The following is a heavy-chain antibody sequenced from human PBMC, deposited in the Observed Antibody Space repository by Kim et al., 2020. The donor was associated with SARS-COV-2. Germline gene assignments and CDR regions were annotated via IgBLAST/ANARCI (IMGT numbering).Heavy chain of an antibody. CDR3: ARQIAAAGSYYFDY. V-gene: IGHV3-33*01. CDR1: GFTFSSYG. CDR2: IWYDGSNK. D-gene: IGHD6-13*01. J-gene: IGHJ4*02. Sequence: GGSLRLSCAASGFTFSSYGMHWVRQAPGKGLEWVAVIWYDGSNKYYADSVKGRFTISRDNSKNTLYLQMNSLRAEDTAVYYCARQIAAAGSYYFDYWGQGTLVTVSS.